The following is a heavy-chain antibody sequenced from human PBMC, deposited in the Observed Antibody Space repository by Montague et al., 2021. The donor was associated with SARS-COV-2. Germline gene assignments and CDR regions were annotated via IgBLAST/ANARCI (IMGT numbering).Heavy chain of an antibody. Sequence: PALVKPTQTLTLTCTFSGCSLSTSGMCVSWISQPPGKDLEWLARIDWDDDKYYSTSLKTRLTISKDTSKNQVVLTMTNMDPVDTATYYCARIRYDILTGYQTLFDYWGQGTLVTVSS. J-gene: IGHJ4*02. CDR3: ARIRYDILTGYQTLFDY. D-gene: IGHD3-9*01. V-gene: IGHV2-70*11. CDR1: GCSLSTSGMC. CDR2: IDWDDDK.